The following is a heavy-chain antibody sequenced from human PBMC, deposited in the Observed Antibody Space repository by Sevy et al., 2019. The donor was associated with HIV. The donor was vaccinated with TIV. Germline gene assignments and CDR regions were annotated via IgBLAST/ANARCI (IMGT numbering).Heavy chain of an antibody. V-gene: IGHV4-34*01. D-gene: IGHD2-15*01. J-gene: IGHJ6*02. CDR3: ARVVVVVVAANRYYYYGMDV. CDR1: GGSFSGYY. CDR2: INHRGST. Sequence: SETLSLTCAVYGGSFSGYYWSWIRQPPGNGLEWIGEINHRGSTNYNPSLKRRVTISVATSKNHFSLRLSSVTAADTAVYYCARVVVVVVAANRYYYYGMDVWGQGTTVTVSS.